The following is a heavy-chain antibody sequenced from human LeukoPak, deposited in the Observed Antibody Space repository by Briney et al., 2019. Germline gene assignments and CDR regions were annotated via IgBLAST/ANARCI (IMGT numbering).Heavy chain of an antibody. D-gene: IGHD2/OR15-2a*01. CDR3: ARTEVYFLIPVRYFDY. J-gene: IGHJ4*02. CDR2: IYYSGST. CDR1: GGSTSSSSYY. Sequence: PETLSLTCTVSGGSTSSSSYYWGCTRQPPRKWLEWIGSIYYSGSTYYNPSLKSRATISVDTSKNQFSLKLSSVTAADTAVYYCARTEVYFLIPVRYFDYGGQGTLVTVSS. V-gene: IGHV4-39*01.